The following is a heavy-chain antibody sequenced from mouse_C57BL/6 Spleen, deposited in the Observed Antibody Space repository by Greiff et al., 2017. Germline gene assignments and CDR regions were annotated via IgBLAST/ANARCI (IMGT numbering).Heavy chain of an antibody. CDR2: ISDGGSYT. D-gene: IGHD1-1*01. V-gene: IGHV5-4*01. J-gene: IGHJ2*01. CDR3: ARESSSYGFDY. CDR1: GFTFSSYA. Sequence: EVHLVESGGGLVKPGGSLKLSCAASGFTFSSYAMSWVRQTPEKRLEWVATISDGGSYTYYPDNVKGRFTISRDNAKNNLYLQMSNLKSEDTAMYYCARESSSYGFDYWGQGTTLTVSS.